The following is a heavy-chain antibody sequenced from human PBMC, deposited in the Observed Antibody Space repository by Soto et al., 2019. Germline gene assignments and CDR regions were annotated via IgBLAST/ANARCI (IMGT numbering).Heavy chain of an antibody. Sequence: GASVKVSCKTSGYNFTSHYIHWVRQAPGQRLESMGIIYPRGGSTIYAQKFQGKVTMTRDTSTRTLYMELSSLRSEDTAIYYCARVGYSSTGTTLHFHGLDVWGQGTTVTVSS. J-gene: IGHJ6*02. CDR2: IYPRGGST. CDR3: ARVGYSSTGTTLHFHGLDV. D-gene: IGHD3-22*01. CDR1: GYNFTSHY. V-gene: IGHV1-46*01.